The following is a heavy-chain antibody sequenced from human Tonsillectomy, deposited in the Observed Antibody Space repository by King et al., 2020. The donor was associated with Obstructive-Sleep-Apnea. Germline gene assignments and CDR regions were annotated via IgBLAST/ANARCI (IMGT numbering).Heavy chain of an antibody. J-gene: IGHJ4*02. CDR3: ARHSYITMVRGVITAPQYYFDY. V-gene: IGHV4-59*08. Sequence: QLQESGPGLVKPSETLSLTCTVSGGSISSYYWSWIRQPPGKGLEWIGYIYYSGSTNYNPSLKSRVTISVDTSKNQFSLKLSSVTAADTAVYYCARHSYITMVRGVITAPQYYFDYWGQGTLVTVSS. CDR1: GGSISSYY. D-gene: IGHD3-10*01. CDR2: IYYSGST.